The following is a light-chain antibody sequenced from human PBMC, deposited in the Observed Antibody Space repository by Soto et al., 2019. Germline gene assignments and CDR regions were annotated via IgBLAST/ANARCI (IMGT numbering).Light chain of an antibody. CDR1: QSLLHSNGYSY. V-gene: IGKV2-28*01. CDR2: LGS. J-gene: IGKJ2*01. CDR3: MQALQTPYT. Sequence: DIVMTQSPRSLPVTPGEPASISCRSSQSLLHSNGYSYLDWYLQKPGQSPQLLIYLGSNRASGVPDRFSGSGSGTGFTLKISRVEAEDVGVYYCMQALQTPYTFGQGTKLEIK.